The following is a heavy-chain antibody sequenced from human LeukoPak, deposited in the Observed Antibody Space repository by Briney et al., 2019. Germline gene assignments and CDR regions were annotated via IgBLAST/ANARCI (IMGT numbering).Heavy chain of an antibody. D-gene: IGHD3-10*01. V-gene: IGHV4-39*01. J-gene: IGHJ4*02. CDR3: ARQPPYGSGNER. CDR1: GASISSSSYY. CDR2: IYYSGST. Sequence: PSETLSLTCTVSGASISSSSYYWGWIRQPPGKGLEWIGSIYYSGSTYYNPSLKSRVTISVDTSKNQFSLKLSSVTAADTAVYYCARQPPYGSGNERWGQGTLVTVSS.